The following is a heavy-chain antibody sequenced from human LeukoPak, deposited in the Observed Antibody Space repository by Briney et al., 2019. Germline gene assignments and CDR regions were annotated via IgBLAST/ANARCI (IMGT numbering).Heavy chain of an antibody. D-gene: IGHD4-17*01. Sequence: GESLKISCKGSGYSFTSYWISWVRQMPGKGLAWMGRIDPSDSYTNYSPSFQGHVTISADKSISTAYLQWSSLKASDTAMYYCARQKATVTPSFDYWGQGTLVTVSS. CDR3: ARQKATVTPSFDY. V-gene: IGHV5-10-1*01. J-gene: IGHJ4*02. CDR2: IDPSDSYT. CDR1: GYSFTSYW.